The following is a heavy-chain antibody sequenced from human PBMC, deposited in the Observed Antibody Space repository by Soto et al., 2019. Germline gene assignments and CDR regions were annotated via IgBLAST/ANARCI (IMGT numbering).Heavy chain of an antibody. CDR3: ARDLYYYYSWGSYGPTAAFDY. CDR1: GYTFTSYG. D-gene: IGHD3-16*01. Sequence: GASVKVSCKASGYTFTSYGISWVRQAPGQGHEWMGWISAYNGNTNYAQKLQGRVTMTTDTSTSTAYMELRSLRSDDTAVYYCARDLYYYYSWGSYGPTAAFDYWGQGTLVTVSS. J-gene: IGHJ4*02. V-gene: IGHV1-18*01. CDR2: ISAYNGNT.